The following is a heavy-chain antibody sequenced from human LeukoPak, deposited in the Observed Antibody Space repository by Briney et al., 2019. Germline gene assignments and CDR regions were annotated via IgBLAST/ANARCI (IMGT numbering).Heavy chain of an antibody. CDR3: ARGPIQQWLYNGMDV. D-gene: IGHD5-18*01. V-gene: IGHV3-49*04. J-gene: IGHJ6*02. CDR1: EFTFGDHA. CDR2: IRSRAYGGTT. Sequence: GGSLRLSCTASEFTFGDHAMSWVRQAPGKGLEWVGFIRSRAYGGTTEYAPAVKGRFLISRDDSKSIAYLHMNSMKTEDTAVYYCARGPIQQWLYNGMDVWGQGTTVSVSS.